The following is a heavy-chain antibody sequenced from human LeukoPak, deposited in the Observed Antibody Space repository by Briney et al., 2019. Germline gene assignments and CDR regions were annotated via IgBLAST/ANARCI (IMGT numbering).Heavy chain of an antibody. CDR2: IYYSGST. CDR3: ARVVAAAAFWFDP. V-gene: IGHV4-59*12. CDR1: GGSISSYY. Sequence: SETLSLTCTVSGGSISSYYWSWIRQPPGKGLEWIGYIYYSGSTNYNPSLKSRVTISVDRSKNQFSLKLSSVTAADTAVYYCARVVAAAAFWFDPWGQGTLVTVSS. J-gene: IGHJ5*02. D-gene: IGHD6-13*01.